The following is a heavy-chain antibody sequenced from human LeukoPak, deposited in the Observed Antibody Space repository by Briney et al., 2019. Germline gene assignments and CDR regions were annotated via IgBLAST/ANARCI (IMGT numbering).Heavy chain of an antibody. CDR2: IYTSGST. CDR3: ARVRNFLTAYGSARFDP. D-gene: IGHD4-17*01. Sequence: SDTLSLTRTVSGGSISRYYWSWIRQPAGKALECIGRIYTSGSTNYNRSLKGRVTMSVATSKNQFSLKLSSLTAADTAGYYCARVRNFLTAYGSARFDPWGQGALVTVSS. J-gene: IGHJ5*02. V-gene: IGHV4-4*07. CDR1: GGSISRYY.